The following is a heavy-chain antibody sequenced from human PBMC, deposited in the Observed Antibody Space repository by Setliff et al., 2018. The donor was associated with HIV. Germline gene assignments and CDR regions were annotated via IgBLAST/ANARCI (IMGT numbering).Heavy chain of an antibody. CDR2: IYYSGSP. CDR1: GGSFTSSTYY. Sequence: PSETLSLTCNVSGGSFTSSTYYWGWIRQPPGKGLEWIGSIYYSGSPNYNPSLKSRVTISVDTSKNQFSLKLSSVTAADTAVYYCARGYDGSSWYHYYYYGMDVWGQGTTVTVS. V-gene: IGHV4-39*07. D-gene: IGHD6-13*01. CDR3: ARGYDGSSWYHYYYYGMDV. J-gene: IGHJ6*02.